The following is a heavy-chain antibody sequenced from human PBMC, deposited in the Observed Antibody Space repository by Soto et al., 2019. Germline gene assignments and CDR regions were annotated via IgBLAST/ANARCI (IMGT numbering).Heavy chain of an antibody. D-gene: IGHD3-10*01. CDR2: ISSSSSYT. Sequence: PGGSLRLSCAASGFTFSSYSMNWVRQAPGKGLEWVSSISSSSSYTYYADSVKGRFTISRDNAKNSLYLQMNSLRDEDTAVYFCVRDLDNYRATADVDPWGQRNLLTISS. CDR1: GFTFSSYS. J-gene: IGHJ5*01. CDR3: VRDLDNYRATADVDP. V-gene: IGHV3-21*01.